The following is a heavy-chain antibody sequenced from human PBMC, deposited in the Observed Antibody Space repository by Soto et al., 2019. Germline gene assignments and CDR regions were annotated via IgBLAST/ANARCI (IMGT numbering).Heavy chain of an antibody. V-gene: IGHV4-39*01. J-gene: IGHJ6*02. D-gene: IGHD3-3*01. CDR2: IYYSGST. Sequence: SETLSLTCTVSGGSISSSSYYWGWIRQPPGKGLEWIGSIYYSGSTYYNPSLKSRVTISVDTSKNQFSLKLSSVTAADTAVYYCAVDYDFWSGPYYYYGMDVWGQGATVTVSS. CDR1: GGSISSSSYY. CDR3: AVDYDFWSGPYYYYGMDV.